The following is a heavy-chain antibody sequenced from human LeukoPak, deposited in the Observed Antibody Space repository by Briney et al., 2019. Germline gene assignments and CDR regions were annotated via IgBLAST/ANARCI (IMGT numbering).Heavy chain of an antibody. CDR1: GYTFTSYD. D-gene: IGHD2-2*01. J-gene: IGHJ5*02. CDR2: MNPNSGNT. CDR3: ARGSSTNMAVDP. Sequence: ASVEVSCKASGYTFTSYDINWVRQATGQGLEWMGWMNPNSGNTGYAQKFQGRVTMTRNTSISTAYMELSSLRSEDTAVYYCARGSSTNMAVDPWGQGTLVTVSS. V-gene: IGHV1-8*01.